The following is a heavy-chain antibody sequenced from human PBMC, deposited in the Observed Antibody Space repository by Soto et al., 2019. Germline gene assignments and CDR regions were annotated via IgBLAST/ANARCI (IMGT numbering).Heavy chain of an antibody. CDR3: ARVEIAARPRAFDY. Sequence: EVQLVESGGGLVQPGGSLRLSCAASGFTFSSYWMHWVRQAPGKGLVWVSRINSDGSSTSYADSVKGRFTISRDNAKNTLYLQMNSLRAEDTAVYYCARVEIAARPRAFDYWGQGTLVTVSS. V-gene: IGHV3-74*01. J-gene: IGHJ4*02. CDR1: GFTFSSYW. D-gene: IGHD6-6*01. CDR2: INSDGSST.